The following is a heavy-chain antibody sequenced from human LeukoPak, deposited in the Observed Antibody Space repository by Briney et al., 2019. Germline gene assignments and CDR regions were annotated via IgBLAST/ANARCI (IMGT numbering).Heavy chain of an antibody. D-gene: IGHD2-15*01. Sequence: GGSLRLSCVASGFTFSSYSMNCVPQALGKGVERVSYISSSRGTIYYIDAVKGRFTIARDNAKNSLYLQMDSLRDEDTAVYYCVRYCSGGYCYSPFSFDYWGQGTLVTVSS. V-gene: IGHV3-48*02. CDR1: GFTFSSYS. CDR2: ISSSRGTI. CDR3: VRYCSGGYCYSPFSFDY. J-gene: IGHJ4*02.